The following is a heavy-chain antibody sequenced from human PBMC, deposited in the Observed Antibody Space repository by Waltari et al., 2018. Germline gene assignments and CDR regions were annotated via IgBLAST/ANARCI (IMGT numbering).Heavy chain of an antibody. V-gene: IGHV3-53*01. CDR2: IYSGCST. CDR3: ARISSPGAFDI. D-gene: IGHD6-13*01. CDR1: GFTVSSNY. J-gene: IGHJ3*02. Sequence: EVQLVESGGGLIQPGGSLRLSCAASGFTVSSNYMSWVRQAPGNGLEWVSVIYSGCSTYYADSVKGRFTISRDNSKNTLYLQMNSLRAEDTAVYYCARISSPGAFDIWGQGTMVTVSS.